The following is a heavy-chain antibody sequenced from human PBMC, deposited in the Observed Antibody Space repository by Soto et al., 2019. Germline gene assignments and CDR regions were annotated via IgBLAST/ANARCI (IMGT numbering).Heavy chain of an antibody. CDR2: VYHTGDT. CDR3: AREIVTAGGNNYFDP. J-gene: IGHJ5*02. CDR1: GGTVASSHW. D-gene: IGHD2-21*02. Sequence: SETLSLSCGVSGGTVASSHWWSWVRQSPGRGLEWIGNVYHTGDTNFNPSLQSRVTFSVDKSNNQFSLRLTSVTAADTAVYFCAREIVTAGGNNYFDPWGPGTLVTVSS. V-gene: IGHV4-4*02.